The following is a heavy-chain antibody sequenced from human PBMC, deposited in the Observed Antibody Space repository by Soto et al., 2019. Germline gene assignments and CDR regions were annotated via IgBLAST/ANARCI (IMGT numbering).Heavy chain of an antibody. CDR3: ARDRYGSGPGVAFDI. D-gene: IGHD3-10*01. V-gene: IGHV4-59*01. CDR1: GGSISSYY. CDR2: IYYSGST. Sequence: SETLSLTCTVSGGSISSYYWSWIRQPPGKGLEWIGYIYYSGSTNYNPSLKSRVTISVDTSKNQFSLKLSSVTAADTAVYYCARDRYGSGPGVAFDIWGQGTMVTVSS. J-gene: IGHJ3*02.